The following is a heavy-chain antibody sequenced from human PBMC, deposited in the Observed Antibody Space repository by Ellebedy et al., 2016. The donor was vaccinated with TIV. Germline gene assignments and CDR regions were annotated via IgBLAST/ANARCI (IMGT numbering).Heavy chain of an antibody. D-gene: IGHD5-18*01. CDR2: IKQDGSEK. CDR3: ARDWKVDTAMADNYYYGMDV. Sequence: GESLKISCAASGFTFSSYSMNWVRQAPGKGLEWVANIKQDGSEKYYVDSVKGRFTISRDNAKNSLYLQMNSLRAEDTAVYYCARDWKVDTAMADNYYYGMDVWGQGTTVTVSS. V-gene: IGHV3-7*01. CDR1: GFTFSSYS. J-gene: IGHJ6*02.